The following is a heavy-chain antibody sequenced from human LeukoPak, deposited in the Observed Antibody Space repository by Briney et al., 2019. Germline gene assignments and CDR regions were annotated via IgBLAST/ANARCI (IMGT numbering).Heavy chain of an antibody. CDR3: ARDLREKAGTRFAY. CDR1: GYTFTDYY. D-gene: IGHD1-14*01. Sequence: ASVKVYCKASGYTFTDYYLHWVRQAPGQGLEWMGRINPNSGGTNFAQKFQGRVTMTRDTSISTTYMELSRLSSDDTAVYYCARDLREKAGTRFAYWGQGTLVTVSS. V-gene: IGHV1-2*06. J-gene: IGHJ4*02. CDR2: INPNSGGT.